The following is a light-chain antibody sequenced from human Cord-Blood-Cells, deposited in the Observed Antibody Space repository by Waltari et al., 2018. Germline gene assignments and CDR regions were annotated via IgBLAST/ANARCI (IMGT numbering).Light chain of an antibody. CDR2: DVS. J-gene: IGLJ2*01. V-gene: IGLV2-14*01. CDR3: SSYTSSSTYVV. CDR1: RSDVGGYHY. Sequence: QSALTQPASVSGSPGQSITISCTGTRSDVGGYHYVSWYQQHPGKAPKLMSYDVSNRPSGVSNRFSGSKSGNTASLTISGLQAEDEADYDCSSYTSSSTYVVFGGGTKLTVL.